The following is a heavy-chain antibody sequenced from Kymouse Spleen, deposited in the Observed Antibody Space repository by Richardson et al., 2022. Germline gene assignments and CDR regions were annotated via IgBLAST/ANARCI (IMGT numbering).Heavy chain of an antibody. J-gene: IGHJ4*02. CDR3: ARAEQQLVFDY. D-gene: IGHD6-13*01. Sequence: QVQLQQWGAGLLKPSETLSLTCAVYGGSFSGYYWSWIRQPPGKGLEWIGEINHSGSTNYNPSLKSRVTISVDTSKNQFSLKLSSVTAADTAVYYCARAEQQLVFDYWGQGTLVTVSS. V-gene: IGHV4-34*01. CDR1: GGSFSGYY. CDR2: INHSGST.